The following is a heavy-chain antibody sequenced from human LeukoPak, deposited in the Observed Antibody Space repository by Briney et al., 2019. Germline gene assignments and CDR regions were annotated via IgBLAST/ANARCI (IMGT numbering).Heavy chain of an antibody. J-gene: IGHJ3*02. V-gene: IGHV3-64*01. CDR1: GFKHRSHY. D-gene: IGHD4-17*01. Sequence: SGGSLRLSCAASGFKHRSHYMSWVRQAPGKGLEYVSAISRNGGSTYYANSVKGRFTISRDNSKNTLFLQMGSLRAEDMAVYYCARVGDIDAFDIWGQGTMVTVSS. CDR3: ARVGDIDAFDI. CDR2: ISRNGGST.